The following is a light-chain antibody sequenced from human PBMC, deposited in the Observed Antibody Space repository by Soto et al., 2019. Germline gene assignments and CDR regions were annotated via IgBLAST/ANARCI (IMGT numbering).Light chain of an antibody. CDR2: DAS. CDR1: QSVSSN. Sequence: EIVMTPSPVTLSVSPGERVTLSCRASQSVSSNLAWYQQKPGQAPSLLICDASSRAPDIPDRFSGSGSGTDFTLTISRLEPEDFAVYYCQQYGSSGTFGQGSKVAIK. J-gene: IGKJ1*01. CDR3: QQYGSSGT. V-gene: IGKV3-20*01.